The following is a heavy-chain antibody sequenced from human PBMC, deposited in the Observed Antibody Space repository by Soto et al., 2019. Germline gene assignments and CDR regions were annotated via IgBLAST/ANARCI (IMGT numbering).Heavy chain of an antibody. D-gene: IGHD5-12*01. CDR3: ARNRRDGYDFGS. J-gene: IGHJ5*01. CDR2: VAQNGYV. Sequence: QVQLQESGPGLVKPSGTLSLTCTVSNGSISSSNWWSWVRQSPGKGLEWIGEVAQNGYVGSIPSLKGRLTMLLDKPTNRLALRLTSVTAADTAVYYCARNRRDGYDFGSWGQGSLVTVSS. CDR1: NGSISSSNW. V-gene: IGHV4-4*02.